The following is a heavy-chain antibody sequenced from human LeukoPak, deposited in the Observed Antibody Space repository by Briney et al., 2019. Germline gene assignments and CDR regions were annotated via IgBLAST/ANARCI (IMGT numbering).Heavy chain of an antibody. V-gene: IGHV3-74*01. CDR2: INSDGSST. CDR1: GFTFSTYW. J-gene: IGHJ4*02. Sequence: PGGSLRLSCAASGFTFSTYWMHWVRQAPGKGLVWVSRINSDGSSTSYADSAKGRFTISRDNAKNTLYLQMNSLRADDTAVYYCARGSLRLPDYWGQGTLVTVSS. CDR3: ARGSLRLPDY. D-gene: IGHD6-19*01.